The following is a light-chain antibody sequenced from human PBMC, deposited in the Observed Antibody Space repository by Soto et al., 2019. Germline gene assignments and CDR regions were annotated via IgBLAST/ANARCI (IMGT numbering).Light chain of an antibody. J-gene: IGKJ4*01. Sequence: DIQMTQSPSPLSASVGDRVTITCQASQDISNYLNWYQQKPGKAPKLLIYDASNLETGVPSRFSGSGSGTDFTFTISSLQPEDIATYYCQQYDNLHTFGGGTKVEIK. CDR1: QDISNY. V-gene: IGKV1-33*01. CDR2: DAS. CDR3: QQYDNLHT.